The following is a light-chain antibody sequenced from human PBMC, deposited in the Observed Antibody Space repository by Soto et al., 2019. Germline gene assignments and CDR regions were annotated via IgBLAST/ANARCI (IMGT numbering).Light chain of an antibody. CDR1: QTIGSW. CDR2: DAS. Sequence: DIQMTQSPATLSASVGDRVTVTCRASQTIGSWLAWYQQKPGRAPKLLIFDASSLESGVPSRFSGNGSGTEFTLTISGLQPDDFATYYCQQSYSIPITFGQGTRLEIK. CDR3: QQSYSIPIT. J-gene: IGKJ5*01. V-gene: IGKV1-5*01.